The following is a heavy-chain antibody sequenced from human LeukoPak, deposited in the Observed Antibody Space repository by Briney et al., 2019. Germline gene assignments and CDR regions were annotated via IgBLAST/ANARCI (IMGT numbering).Heavy chain of an antibody. CDR1: GFTFSDYY. CDR2: ISSSGSTI. V-gene: IGHV3-11*01. J-gene: IGHJ3*02. CDR3: ARADYGDYVDDAFDI. D-gene: IGHD4-17*01. Sequence: GGSLRLSCAASGFTFSDYYISWIRQAPGKGLGWVSYISSSGSTIYYADSVKGRFTISRDNAKNSLYLQMNSLRAEDTAVYYCARADYGDYVDDAFDIWGQGTMVTVSS.